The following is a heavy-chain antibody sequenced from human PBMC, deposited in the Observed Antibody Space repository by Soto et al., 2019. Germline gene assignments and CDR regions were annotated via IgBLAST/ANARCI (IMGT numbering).Heavy chain of an antibody. CDR1: GYTFTNND. D-gene: IGHD5-18*01. V-gene: IGHV1-8*01. Sequence: ASVKVSCKASGYTFTNNDVTWVRQATGQGLEWMGWMNPGSGDTGYAQKFQGRVTMTRSISIATAYMELSSLRPEDTAIYYCARMASFGSLNWFDPWGQGTLVTVSS. CDR3: ARMASFGSLNWFDP. J-gene: IGHJ5*02. CDR2: MNPGSGDT.